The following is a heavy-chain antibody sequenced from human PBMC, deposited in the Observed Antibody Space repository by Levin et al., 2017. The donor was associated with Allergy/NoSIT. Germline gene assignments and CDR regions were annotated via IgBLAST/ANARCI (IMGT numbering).Heavy chain of an antibody. J-gene: IGHJ4*02. CDR1: GFTFSSYS. CDR2: ISSSSNYI. V-gene: IGHV3-21*06. D-gene: IGHD1-26*01. CDR3: ARVAGATRKIDY. Sequence: ASVKVSCRVSGFTFSSYSMNWVRQAPGKGLEWVSSISSSSNYIYYAGSVKGRVTISRVNDINSVYLQMNNLRVEDTAVYYCARVAGATRKIDYWGQGTLVTVSS.